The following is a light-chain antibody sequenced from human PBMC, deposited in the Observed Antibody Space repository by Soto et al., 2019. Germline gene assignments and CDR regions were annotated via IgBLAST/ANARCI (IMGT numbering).Light chain of an antibody. Sequence: EIVLTQSPGTLSLSPGERATLSCRASQSVSSSYLAWYQQKPGQAPRLLIYGASSRATGIPDRFSGSGSGTDFTLTISRLETEDFAVYYCQQYGSSPPMYTFGQVTKLEIK. CDR1: QSVSSSY. CDR2: GAS. V-gene: IGKV3-20*01. CDR3: QQYGSSPPMYT. J-gene: IGKJ2*01.